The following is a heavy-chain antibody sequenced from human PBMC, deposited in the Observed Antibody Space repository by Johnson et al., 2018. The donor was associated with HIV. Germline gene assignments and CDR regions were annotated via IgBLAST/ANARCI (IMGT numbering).Heavy chain of an antibody. D-gene: IGHD3-10*01. CDR1: GFSFSSYA. Sequence: VQLVESGGGVVQPGRSLRLSCVASGFSFSSYAMHWVRQAPGKGLEWVSGISGSGGSTYYADSVKGRFTISRDNSKNTLYLQMNSLRAEDTAVHYCAKVGSYYPSTGGNAFDIWGQGTMVTVSS. V-gene: IGHV3-23*04. J-gene: IGHJ3*02. CDR3: AKVGSYYPSTGGNAFDI. CDR2: ISGSGGST.